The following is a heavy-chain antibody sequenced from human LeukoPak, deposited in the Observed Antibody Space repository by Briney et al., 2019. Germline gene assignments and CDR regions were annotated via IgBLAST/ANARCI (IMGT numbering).Heavy chain of an antibody. D-gene: IGHD3-10*01. CDR1: GYTFTDYA. J-gene: IGHJ4*02. Sequence: ASVKVSCKASGYTFTDYALHWVRQAPGQSLEWMGWITTGRGETRYSQEFQRRITFTRDTSASTVYMDLSDLRSEDTAVYYCARGALLWFGDRMEYYFDYWGQGTLLTVSS. CDR2: ITTGRGET. CDR3: ARGALLWFGDRMEYYFDY. V-gene: IGHV1-3*03.